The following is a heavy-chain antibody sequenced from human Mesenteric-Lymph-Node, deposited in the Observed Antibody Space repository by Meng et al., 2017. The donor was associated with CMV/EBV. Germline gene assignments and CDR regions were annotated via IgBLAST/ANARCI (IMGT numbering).Heavy chain of an antibody. CDR2: IYYSGST. J-gene: IGHJ4*02. Sequence: CTVSGGSISSYYWSWIRQPPGKGLEWIGYIYYSGSTNYNPSLMSRVTISVDTSKNQFSLKLSSVTAADTAVYYCARLYYDSSGYFDYWGQGTLVTVSS. D-gene: IGHD3-22*01. V-gene: IGHV4-59*08. CDR1: GGSISSYY. CDR3: ARLYYDSSGYFDY.